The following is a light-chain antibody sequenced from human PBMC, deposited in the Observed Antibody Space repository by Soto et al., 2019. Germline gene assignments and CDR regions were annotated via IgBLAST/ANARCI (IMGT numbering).Light chain of an antibody. V-gene: IGKV3-20*01. CDR2: GAS. CDR3: QQYGSSPRLA. CDR1: PSVSSNY. J-gene: IGKJ4*01. Sequence: EIVLTQSPGTLSLSPGDRATLSCRASPSVSSNYLAWYHQKPGQAPRLLLYGASSRATGIPDRFSGSGSGTDFTLSISRLEPEDFGVYYCQQYGSSPRLAFGGGTQVDIK.